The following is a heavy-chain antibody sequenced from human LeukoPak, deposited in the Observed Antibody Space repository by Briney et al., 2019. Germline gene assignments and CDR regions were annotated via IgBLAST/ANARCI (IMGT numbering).Heavy chain of an antibody. CDR1: GYTFTDYY. V-gene: IGHV1-2*02. CDR3: ARANFLYCSSSTCLFDY. Sequence: ASVKVSCKASGYTFTDYYMHWVRQAPGQGFEWMGWINPNDGDTNYAQKFQGRVTMTRDTSISTAHMEVSRPRSDDTAVYYCARANFLYCSSSTCLFDYWGRGTLVTVSS. D-gene: IGHD2-2*01. CDR2: INPNDGDT. J-gene: IGHJ4*02.